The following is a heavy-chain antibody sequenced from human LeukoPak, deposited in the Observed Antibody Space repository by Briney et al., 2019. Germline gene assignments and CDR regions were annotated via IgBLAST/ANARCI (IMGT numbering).Heavy chain of an antibody. CDR3: SKARTITIFGVVQTYYFDY. CDR2: ISGNGGST. J-gene: IGHJ4*02. Sequence: GGSLRLSCAASGFTFSSYAMTWVRQAPGKGLEWVSVISGNGGSTNYADSVKGRFTISRDNSKNTLYLQVNSLRAEDTAVYYCSKARTITIFGVVQTYYFDYWGQGTLVTVSS. D-gene: IGHD3-3*01. V-gene: IGHV3-23*01. CDR1: GFTFSSYA.